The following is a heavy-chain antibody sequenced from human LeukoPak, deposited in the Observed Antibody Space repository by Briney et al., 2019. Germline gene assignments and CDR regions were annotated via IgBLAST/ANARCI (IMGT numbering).Heavy chain of an antibody. CDR3: ATDRYYGSGSYYKFDY. D-gene: IGHD3-10*01. J-gene: IGHJ4*02. CDR1: GASFSGYY. CDR2: INHSGGT. V-gene: IGHV4-34*01. Sequence: SETLSLTCGVSGASFSGYYWTWIRQPPGKGLEWIGEINHSGGTNYNMSLKSRVTISVDPSKKQFSLKLRSVTAEDTAVYYCATDRYYGSGSYYKFDYWGQGILVTVSP.